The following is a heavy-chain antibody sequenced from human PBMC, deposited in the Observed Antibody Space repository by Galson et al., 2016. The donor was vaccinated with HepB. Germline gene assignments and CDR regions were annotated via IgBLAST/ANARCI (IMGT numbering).Heavy chain of an antibody. V-gene: IGHV3-49*03. CDR1: GFIFADYA. D-gene: IGHD4-11*01. CDR3: ARGTPDYRPYYFDS. CDR2: IRGKAYGGTT. Sequence: SLRLSCAGSGFIFADYAISWFRRAPGKGLEWVAFIRGKAYGGTTEYAASVKGRFTISRDDSKGFAYLQMSSLKTEDAAVYSCARGTPDYRPYYFDSWGLGTLVTVSS. J-gene: IGHJ4*02.